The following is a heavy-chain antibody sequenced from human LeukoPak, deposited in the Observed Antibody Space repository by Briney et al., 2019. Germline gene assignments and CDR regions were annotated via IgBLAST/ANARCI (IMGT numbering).Heavy chain of an antibody. Sequence: ASAKVSCKASGYTFTSYYIYWVRQAPGQGLEWMGWISASNGNTNYAQKLQGRVTMTTETSTSTAYMELRSLRSDDTAVYYCARALSRGYSGYDYGLGYWGQGTLVTVSS. V-gene: IGHV1-18*04. CDR3: ARALSRGYSGYDYGLGY. D-gene: IGHD5-12*01. CDR2: ISASNGNT. CDR1: GYTFTSYY. J-gene: IGHJ4*02.